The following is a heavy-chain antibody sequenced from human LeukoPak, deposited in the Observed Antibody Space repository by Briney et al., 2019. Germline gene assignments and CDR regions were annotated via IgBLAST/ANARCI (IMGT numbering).Heavy chain of an antibody. V-gene: IGHV4-4*07. D-gene: IGHD1-26*01. J-gene: IGHJ4*02. Sequence: PSETLSLTCTVSGGSISSHYWSWIRQPAGKGLEWIGRIYTSGSTNYNPSLKSRVTMSVDTSKNQFSLKLSPVTAADTAVYYCAEAASVGTFDYWGQGTLVTVSS. CDR1: GGSISSHY. CDR2: IYTSGST. CDR3: AEAASVGTFDY.